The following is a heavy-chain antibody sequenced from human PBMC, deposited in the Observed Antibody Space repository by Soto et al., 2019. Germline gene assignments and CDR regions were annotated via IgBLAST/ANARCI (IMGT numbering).Heavy chain of an antibody. CDR1: GGSISSSSYY. J-gene: IGHJ4*02. V-gene: IGHV4-39*01. CDR2: IYSSGST. D-gene: IGHD3-9*01. Sequence: PSETLSLTXTVSGGSISSSSYYWGWIRQPPGKGLDWIGSIYSSGSTYYNPSLKSRVTISVDTSKNQFSLQLSSVTAADTAVYYCARLHDILTGYYGFDFWGQGTLVTVSS. CDR3: ARLHDILTGYYGFDF.